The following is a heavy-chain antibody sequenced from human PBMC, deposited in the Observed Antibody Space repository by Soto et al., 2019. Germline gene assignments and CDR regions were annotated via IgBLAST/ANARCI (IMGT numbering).Heavy chain of an antibody. J-gene: IGHJ4*02. D-gene: IGHD3-3*01. Sequence: QVQLQQWGAGLLKPSETLSLTCAVYGGSFSGYYWSWIRQPPGKGLEWIGEINHSGSTNYNPSLMSRATLSVDTSRNQFCLKGSSVTASDTAVYYCARHRPYYDFWGGYYTGYYFDYWGQGTLVTFSA. CDR3: ARHRPYYDFWGGYYTGYYFDY. CDR2: INHSGST. V-gene: IGHV4-34*01. CDR1: GGSFSGYY.